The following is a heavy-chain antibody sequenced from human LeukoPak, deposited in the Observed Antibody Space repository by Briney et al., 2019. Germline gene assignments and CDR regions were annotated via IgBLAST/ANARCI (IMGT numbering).Heavy chain of an antibody. D-gene: IGHD6-13*01. CDR2: IYSGGST. Sequence: GASLRLSCAASGFTVSSKYMSWVRQAPGKGLEWVSVIYSGGSTYYADSVKGRFTISRDISKNTLYLQMSSLRVEDTAVYYCARGYSSSWYSWDYWGQGTLVTVSS. CDR3: ARGYSSSWYSWDY. J-gene: IGHJ4*02. V-gene: IGHV3-53*01. CDR1: GFTVSSKY.